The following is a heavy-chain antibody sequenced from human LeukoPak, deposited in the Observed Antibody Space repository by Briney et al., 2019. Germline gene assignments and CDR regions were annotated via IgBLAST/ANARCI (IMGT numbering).Heavy chain of an antibody. V-gene: IGHV3-23*01. CDR1: GFTFSSYG. Sequence: GGSLRLSCAASGFTFSSYGMSWVRQAPGKGLEWVSAISGSGGSTYYADSVKGRFTISRDNSKNTLYLHMNSLRAEDTAVYYCAKDRAYPYYYDSSEPDYWGQGTLVTVSS. J-gene: IGHJ4*02. CDR3: AKDRAYPYYYDSSEPDY. D-gene: IGHD3-22*01. CDR2: ISGSGGST.